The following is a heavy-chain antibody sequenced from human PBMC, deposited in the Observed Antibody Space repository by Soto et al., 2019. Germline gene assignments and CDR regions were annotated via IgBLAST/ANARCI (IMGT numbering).Heavy chain of an antibody. V-gene: IGHV3-73*01. D-gene: IGHD2-2*01. CDR2: IRSKANSYAT. CDR3: RGYCISSSCYESGMDV. CDR1: GFTFSGAP. J-gene: IGHJ6*02. Sequence: EVQLVESGGGLVQPGGSLKLSCAASGFTFSGAPMHWVRQASGKGLEWVGRIRSKANSYATEYAASVKGRFTISRDDSKNTAYLQMNSLKTEDTAVYYCRGYCISSSCYESGMDVWGQGTTVIVSS.